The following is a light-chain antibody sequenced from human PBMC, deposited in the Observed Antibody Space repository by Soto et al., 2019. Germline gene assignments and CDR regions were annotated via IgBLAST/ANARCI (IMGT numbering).Light chain of an antibody. CDR1: SSDVGAYNY. Sequence: QSVLAQPASVSGSPGQSITISCSGTSSDVGAYNYVSWFQQHPGKAPTLMIYDVNNRPSGVSNRFSGSKSGNTASLTISGLQAEDEADYYCSSYTRSTTLVFGGGTKVTVL. J-gene: IGLJ2*01. V-gene: IGLV2-14*01. CDR2: DVN. CDR3: SSYTRSTTLV.